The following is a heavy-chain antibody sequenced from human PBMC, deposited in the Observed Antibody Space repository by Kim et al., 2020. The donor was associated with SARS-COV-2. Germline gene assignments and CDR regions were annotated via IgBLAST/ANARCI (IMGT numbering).Heavy chain of an antibody. V-gene: IGHV3-7*03. Sequence: GGSLRLSCAGTGFTFSSYWMSWVRQAPGKGLEWVANIKQDGTEKYFVDSVKGRFTISRDNAKNSLYLQMNSLRAEDTAVYYCARDSVAVAGAYYYYGMDVWGQGTTVTVSS. CDR1: GFTFSSYW. J-gene: IGHJ6*02. D-gene: IGHD6-19*01. CDR3: ARDSVAVAGAYYYYGMDV. CDR2: IKQDGTEK.